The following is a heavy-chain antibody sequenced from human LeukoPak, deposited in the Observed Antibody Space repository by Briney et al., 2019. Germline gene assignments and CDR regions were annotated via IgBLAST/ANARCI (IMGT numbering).Heavy chain of an antibody. CDR1: GGSISSGGYY. CDR2: IYYSGST. V-gene: IGHV4-31*03. D-gene: IGHD3-10*01. CDR3: ARVITMVRVFDY. J-gene: IGHJ4*02. Sequence: PSETLSLTCTVSGGSISSGGYYWSWIRQHPGKGLEWIGYIYYSGSTYYNPSLKSRVTISVDTSKNQFSLKLSSVTAADTAVYYCARVITMVRVFDYWGQGTLVTVSS.